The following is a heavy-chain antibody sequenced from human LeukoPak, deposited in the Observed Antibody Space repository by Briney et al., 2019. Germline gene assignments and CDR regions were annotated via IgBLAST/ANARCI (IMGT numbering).Heavy chain of an antibody. V-gene: IGHV3-74*01. CDR3: ARGGENYYGSGSQDY. CDR2: INSDGNTT. D-gene: IGHD3-10*01. J-gene: IGHJ4*02. CDR1: GFTFTNFW. Sequence: GGSLRLSCEVSGFTFTNFWMHWVRQAPGKGLVWVSRINSDGNTTNYADSVEGRFTISRDNAKNTLYLQMNSLRAEDTAVYYCARGGENYYGSGSQDYWGQGTLVTVSS.